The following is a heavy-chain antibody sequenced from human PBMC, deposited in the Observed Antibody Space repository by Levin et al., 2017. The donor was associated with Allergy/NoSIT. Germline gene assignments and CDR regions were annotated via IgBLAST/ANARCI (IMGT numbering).Heavy chain of an antibody. J-gene: IGHJ4*02. D-gene: IGHD3-10*01. Sequence: ASVKVSCKASGYTFTGYYMHWVRQAPGQGLEWMGWINPNSGGTNYAQKFQGRVTMTRDTSISTAYMELSRLRSDDTAVYYCARAPSYGSGRAHDYWGQGTLVTVSS. CDR3: ARAPSYGSGRAHDY. CDR1: GYTFTGYY. CDR2: INPNSGGT. V-gene: IGHV1-2*02.